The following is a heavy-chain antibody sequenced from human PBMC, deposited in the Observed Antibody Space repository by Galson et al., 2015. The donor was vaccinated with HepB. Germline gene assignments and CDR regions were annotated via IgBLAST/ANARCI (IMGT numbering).Heavy chain of an antibody. CDR1: GYSFNSYW. D-gene: IGHD2-8*01. Sequence: QSGAEVKKSGESLKISCKGSGYSFNSYWIGWVRQMPGKGLEWMGVIYPGDSDTRYSPSFQGQVTISADKSINTAYLQWSSLQASDTAMYYYARQGGGCTNGVCYRRVDYWGQGTLVTVSS. J-gene: IGHJ4*02. V-gene: IGHV5-51*01. CDR2: IYPGDSDT. CDR3: ARQGGGCTNGVCYRRVDY.